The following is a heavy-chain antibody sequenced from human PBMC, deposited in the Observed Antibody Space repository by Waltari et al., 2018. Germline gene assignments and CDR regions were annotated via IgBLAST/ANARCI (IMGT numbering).Heavy chain of an antibody. D-gene: IGHD6-6*01. J-gene: IGHJ5*02. V-gene: IGHV3-23*01. CDR2: ISGSGSST. CDR3: SRGPGGATRPRWFDP. CDR1: GFTFSNYV. Sequence: EVQLLESGGGLVQPGGSLRLSCAASGFTFSNYVINWVRQAPGKGLEWVSGISGSGSSTYYADSVKGRFTISRDNSKDTLYLQMNSLRAEDTAVYYCSRGPGGATRPRWFDPWGQGTLVTVSS.